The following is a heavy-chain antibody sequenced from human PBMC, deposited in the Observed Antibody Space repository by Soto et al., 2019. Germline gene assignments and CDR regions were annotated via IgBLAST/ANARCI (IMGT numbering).Heavy chain of an antibody. CDR1: GFTFSDYY. D-gene: IGHD6-13*01. J-gene: IGHJ5*02. Sequence: GGSLRLSCAASGFTFSDYYMSWIRQAPGKGLEWVSYISSSGSTIYYADSVKGRFTISRDNAKNSLYLQMNSLRAEDTAVYYCARDVTPGYSSRNWFDPWGQGTLVTVSS. V-gene: IGHV3-11*01. CDR3: ARDVTPGYSSRNWFDP. CDR2: ISSSGSTI.